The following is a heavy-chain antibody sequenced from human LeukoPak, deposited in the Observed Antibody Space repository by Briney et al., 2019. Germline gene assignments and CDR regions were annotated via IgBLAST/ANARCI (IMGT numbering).Heavy chain of an antibody. D-gene: IGHD6-13*01. CDR3: ARKYSSSWYYDY. J-gene: IGHJ4*02. CDR1: GYSMSSGYY. CDR2: MYHTGST. Sequence: PSETLSLTCSVSGYSMSSGYYWGWIRQPPERGLEWIGSMYHTGSTYYNPSLKSRVNISVDTSKNQFSLKLSSVTAADTAVYYCARKYSSSWYYDYWGQGTLVTVSS. V-gene: IGHV4-38-2*02.